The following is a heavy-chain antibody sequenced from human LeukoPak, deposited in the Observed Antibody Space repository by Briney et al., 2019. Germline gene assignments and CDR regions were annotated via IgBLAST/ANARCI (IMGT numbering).Heavy chain of an antibody. CDR1: GYTFTSYY. V-gene: IGHV1-46*01. CDR2: INPSGGST. D-gene: IGHD6-13*01. CDR3: ARGGQQLPGGYDY. J-gene: IGHJ4*02. Sequence: ASVKVSCKASGYTFTSYYMHWVRQAPGQGLEWMGVINPSGGSTTYAQKFQGRVTMTRDMSTSTVYMDLSSLRSEDTAVYYCARGGQQLPGGYDYWGQGTLVTVSS.